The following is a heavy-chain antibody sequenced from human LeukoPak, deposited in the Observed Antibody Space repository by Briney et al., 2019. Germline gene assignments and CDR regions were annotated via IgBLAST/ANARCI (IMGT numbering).Heavy chain of an antibody. J-gene: IGHJ4*02. CDR3: ARDGGCSRTSCYTDYFDY. CDR2: ISYDGSNK. Sequence: PGGSLRLSCAASGFTFSSYAMHWVRQAPGKGQEWVAVISYDGSNKYYADSVKGRFTISRDNSKNTLNLQMNSLRAEDTAVYYSARDGGCSRTSCYTDYFDYWGQGTLVTVSS. V-gene: IGHV3-30*01. CDR1: GFTFSSYA. D-gene: IGHD2-2*02.